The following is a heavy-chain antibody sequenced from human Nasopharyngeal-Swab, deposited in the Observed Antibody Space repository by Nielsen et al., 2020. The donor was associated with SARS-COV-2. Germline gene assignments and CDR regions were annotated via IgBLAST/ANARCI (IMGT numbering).Heavy chain of an antibody. J-gene: IGHJ4*02. D-gene: IGHD6-19*01. Sequence: AVKVSCKASGGSFSSFAIHWVRQDPGQGLEGRGRNSPIRGLVLYAQRFQDTVTITADRTTTTAYMDLRSLRSEDTAVYYCARGSSVADQTYFDFWGQGTLVTVSS. CDR1: GGSFSSFA. V-gene: IGHV1-69*04. CDR3: ARGSSVADQTYFDF. CDR2: NSPIRGLV.